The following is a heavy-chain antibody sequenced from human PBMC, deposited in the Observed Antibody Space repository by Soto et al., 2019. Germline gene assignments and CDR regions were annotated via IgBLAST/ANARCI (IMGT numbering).Heavy chain of an antibody. V-gene: IGHV3-13*05. D-gene: IGHD6-19*01. CDR3: GRGNRGWYAEVDS. Sequence: EVQLVESGGGLVQPGGSLRLSCAASGFIFSNYDMHWVRRPPGKGLEWLAAIGTTGDPYYPGSVKGRFTISRENARNSLYLQVDSLTVGDTAVYLCGRGNRGWYAEVDSWGQGTVVTVSS. CDR1: GFIFSNYD. J-gene: IGHJ4*02. CDR2: IGTTGDP.